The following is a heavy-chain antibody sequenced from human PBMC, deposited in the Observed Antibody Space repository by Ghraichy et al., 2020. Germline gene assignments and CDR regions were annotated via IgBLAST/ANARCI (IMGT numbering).Heavy chain of an antibody. J-gene: IGHJ4*02. CDR2: IKQSGDEK. V-gene: IGHV3-7*01. Sequence: GGSLRLSCVGSEFSFNKFWMSWVRQAPGKGLEWVASIKQSGDEKHYADSLKGRIAISRDNTQNSLFLQLDSLRVDDTAVYYCARARGGWCTTTNCFAEYAEYWGEGTLVTVSS. D-gene: IGHD1-26*01. CDR3: ARARGGWCTTTNCFAEYAEY. CDR1: EFSFNKFW.